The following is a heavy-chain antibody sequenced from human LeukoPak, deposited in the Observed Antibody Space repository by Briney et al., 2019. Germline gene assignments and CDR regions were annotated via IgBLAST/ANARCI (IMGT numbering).Heavy chain of an antibody. D-gene: IGHD6-13*01. CDR3: AKDQAAETDYYYYMDV. J-gene: IGHJ6*03. CDR1: GFTFDDYA. V-gene: IGHV3-9*01. CDR2: ISWNSGSI. Sequence: PGGSLRLSCAASGFTFDDYAMHWVRHAPGKGLEWVSGISWNSGSIGYADSVKGRFTISRDNAKNSLYLQMNSLRAEDTALYYCAKDQAAETDYYYYMDVWGKGTTDTVSS.